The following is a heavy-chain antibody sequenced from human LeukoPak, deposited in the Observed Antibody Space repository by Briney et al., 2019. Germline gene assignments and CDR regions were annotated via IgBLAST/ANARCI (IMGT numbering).Heavy chain of an antibody. CDR3: ARANYNWFDP. CDR2: INPNTGGT. Sequence: ASVKVSCKASGYTFTGYYVFWVRQAPGQGLEWMGWINPNTGGTNYAQNFQGRVTMTRDTSPSTVYMELRRLRSDDTAVYFCARANYNWFDPWGQGTLVTVSS. V-gene: IGHV1-2*02. J-gene: IGHJ5*02. CDR1: GYTFTGYY.